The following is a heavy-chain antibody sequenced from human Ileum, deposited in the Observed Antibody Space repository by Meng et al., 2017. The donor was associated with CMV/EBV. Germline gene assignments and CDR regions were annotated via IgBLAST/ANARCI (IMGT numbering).Heavy chain of an antibody. CDR2: LYSGGSV. CDR3: ARGGGAVGYYYYGMDV. V-gene: IGHV3-66*02. D-gene: IGHD3-3*01. Sequence: ESRKISGAASGFIFSDYYMSWIRQAPGKGLEWVSVLYSGGSVFYADSVKGRFTIFRDTSNNTLHLQMNSLRVEDTAVYYCARGGGAVGYYYYGMDVWGQGTTVTVSS. CDR1: GFIFSDYY. J-gene: IGHJ6*02.